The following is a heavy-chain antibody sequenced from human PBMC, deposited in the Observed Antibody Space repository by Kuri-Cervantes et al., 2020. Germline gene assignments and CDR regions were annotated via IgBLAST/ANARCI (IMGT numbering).Heavy chain of an antibody. V-gene: IGHV3-21*01. CDR1: GFTFSSYS. Sequence: GGSLRLSCAASGFTFSSYSMNWVRQAPGKGLEWVSSISSSSNYIYYADSVKGRFTISRDNAKNSLYLQMNSLRAEDTAVYYCARAKDYYDSSGYYLLDYWGQGTLVTVSS. J-gene: IGHJ4*02. CDR2: ISSSSNYI. CDR3: ARAKDYYDSSGYYLLDY. D-gene: IGHD3-22*01.